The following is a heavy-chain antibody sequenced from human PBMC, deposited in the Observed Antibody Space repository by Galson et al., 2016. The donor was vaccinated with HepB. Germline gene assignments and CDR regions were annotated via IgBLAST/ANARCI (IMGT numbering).Heavy chain of an antibody. V-gene: IGHV1-18*01. D-gene: IGHD5-12*01. CDR2: VNAFTGNT. J-gene: IGHJ6*02. CDR3: ARGDVVATLGRQYNHYYYWGMDV. CDR1: GYSFSSFG. Sequence: SVKVSCKASGYSFSSFGMSWVRQAPGQGLEWLAWVNAFTGNTTYAQKVQGRVSVTTDTSTNTVYLDLRSLRNDDTAVYYCARGDVVATLGRQYNHYYYWGMDVWGQGTTVTVSS.